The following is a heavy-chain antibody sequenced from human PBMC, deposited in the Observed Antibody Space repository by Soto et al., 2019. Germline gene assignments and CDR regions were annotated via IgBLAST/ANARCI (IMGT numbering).Heavy chain of an antibody. D-gene: IGHD2-2*01. J-gene: IGHJ4*02. CDR2: ISYDGSNK. CDR3: AKDWLYCSSTSCYESKFDY. Sequence: GGSLRLSCAASGFTFSSYGMHWVRQAPGKGLEWVAVISYDGSNKYYADSVKGRFTISRDNSKNTLYLQMNSLRAEDTAVYYCAKDWLYCSSTSCYESKFDYWGQGTLVTVSS. CDR1: GFTFSSYG. V-gene: IGHV3-30*18.